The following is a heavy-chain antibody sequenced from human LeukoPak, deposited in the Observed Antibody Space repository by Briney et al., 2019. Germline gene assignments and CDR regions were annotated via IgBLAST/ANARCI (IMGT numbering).Heavy chain of an antibody. V-gene: IGHV3-23*01. J-gene: IGHJ4*02. D-gene: IGHD3-22*01. CDR1: GFTFSSYS. CDR3: AKALWPVYYYVSSGYGYFIGFDY. CDR2: ISGSCGSP. Sequence: GESLRLFCAASGFTFSSYSMSWVRPPPAKGLEWVSAISGSCGSPYYADSVQGRFTISRDNSQNTLHLQMNSLRAHDTAVYFCAKALWPVYYYVSSGYGYFIGFDYWGQGTLVTVSS.